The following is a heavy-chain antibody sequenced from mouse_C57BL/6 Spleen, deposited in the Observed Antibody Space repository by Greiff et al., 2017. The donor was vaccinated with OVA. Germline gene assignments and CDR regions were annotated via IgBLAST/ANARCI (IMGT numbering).Heavy chain of an antibody. D-gene: IGHD3-2*02. CDR2: INYDGSST. Sequence: DVKLVESEGGLVQPGSSMKLSCTASGFTFSDYYMAWVRQVPEKGLEWVANINYDGSSTYYLDSLKSRFIISRDNAKNILYLQMSSLKSEDTATYYCARGKDSSGYRNYFDYWGQGTTLTVSS. V-gene: IGHV5-16*01. CDR3: ARGKDSSGYRNYFDY. CDR1: GFTFSDYY. J-gene: IGHJ2*01.